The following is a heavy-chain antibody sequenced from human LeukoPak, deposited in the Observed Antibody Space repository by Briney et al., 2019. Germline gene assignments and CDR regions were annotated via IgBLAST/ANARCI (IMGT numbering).Heavy chain of an antibody. J-gene: IGHJ3*02. CDR2: INPSGGST. CDR1: GYTFTGYY. V-gene: IGHV1-46*01. Sequence: ASVKVSCKTSGYTFTGYYMHWVRQAPGQGLEWMGIINPSGGSTSYAQKFQGRVTMTRDTSTSTVYMELSSLRSEDTAVYYCARGLGIGAFDIWGQGTMVTVSS. CDR3: ARGLGIGAFDI. D-gene: IGHD7-27*01.